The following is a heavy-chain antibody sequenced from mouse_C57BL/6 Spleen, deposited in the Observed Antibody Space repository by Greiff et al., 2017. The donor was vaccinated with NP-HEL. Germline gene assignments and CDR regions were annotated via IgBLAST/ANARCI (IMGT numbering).Heavy chain of an antibody. CDR1: GYTFTDYE. Sequence: VHLVESGAELVRPGASVTLSCKASGYTFTDYEMHWVKQTPVHGLEWIGAIDPETGGTAYNQKFKGKAILTADKSSSTAYMELRSLTSEDSAVYYCTRKGTYYGRFDYWGQGTTLTVSS. CDR2: IDPETGGT. J-gene: IGHJ2*01. CDR3: TRKGTYYGRFDY. V-gene: IGHV1-15*01. D-gene: IGHD1-1*02.